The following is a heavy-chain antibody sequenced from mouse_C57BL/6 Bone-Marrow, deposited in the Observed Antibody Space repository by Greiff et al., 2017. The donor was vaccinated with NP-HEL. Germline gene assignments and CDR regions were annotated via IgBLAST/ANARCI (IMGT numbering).Heavy chain of an antibody. Sequence: QVHVKQPGTELVKPGASVQLSCKASGYTFTSYWMHWVKQRPGHGLEWIGNINPSNGGTNYNEKFKSKATLTVDKSSSTAYMHLSSLTSEDSAVYYCTSLDTQGCGGKGTTLSVSS. CDR1: GYTFTSYW. CDR3: TSLDTQGC. CDR2: INPSNGGT. D-gene: IGHD3-3*01. V-gene: IGHV1-53*01. J-gene: IGHJ2*01.